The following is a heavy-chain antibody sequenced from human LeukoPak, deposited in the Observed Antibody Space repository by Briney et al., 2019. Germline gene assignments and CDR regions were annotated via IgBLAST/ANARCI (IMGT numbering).Heavy chain of an antibody. CDR3: ASGYYYRDAFDI. Sequence: GGSLRLSCAASGFTFSSYSMNWVRQAPGKGLEWVSSISSSSSYIYYADSVKGRFTISRDNAKNSLYVQMNSLRAEDTALYYCASGYYYRDAFDIWGQGTMVTVSS. CDR2: ISSSSSYI. CDR1: GFTFSSYS. J-gene: IGHJ3*02. V-gene: IGHV3-21*04. D-gene: IGHD3-22*01.